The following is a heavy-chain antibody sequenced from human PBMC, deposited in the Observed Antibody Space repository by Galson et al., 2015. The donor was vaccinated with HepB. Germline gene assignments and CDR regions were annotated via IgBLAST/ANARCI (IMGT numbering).Heavy chain of an antibody. CDR2: TYYRSKWYN. CDR3: ARAAEGGIAAAGGGLLVDY. Sequence: CAISGDSVSSTSAAWNWIRQSPSRGLEWLGRTYYRSKWYNDYAVSVKSRITINPDASKNQFSLQLNSVTPEDTAVYYCARAAEGGIAAAGGGLLVDYWGQGTLVTVSS. V-gene: IGHV6-1*01. J-gene: IGHJ4*02. CDR1: GDSVSSTSAA. D-gene: IGHD6-13*01.